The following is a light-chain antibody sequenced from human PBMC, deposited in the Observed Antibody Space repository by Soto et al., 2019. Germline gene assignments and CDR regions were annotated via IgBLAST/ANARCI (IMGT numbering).Light chain of an antibody. CDR1: DSDIGGYDH. CDR3: SSHTSSTALV. V-gene: IGLV2-14*03. CDR2: DVT. Sequence: LTQPASVSASPGQSIAISCTGTDSDIGGYDHVSWYQQHPGKAPKLLIYDVTNRPSGVSSRFSGSKAGRTASLTISGLQTEDEADYYCSSHTSSTALVFGTGTKVTVL. J-gene: IGLJ1*01.